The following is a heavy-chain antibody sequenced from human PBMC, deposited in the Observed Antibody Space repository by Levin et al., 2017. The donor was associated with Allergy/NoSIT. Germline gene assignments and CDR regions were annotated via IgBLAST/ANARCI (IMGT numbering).Heavy chain of an antibody. CDR2: IWYDGTNK. V-gene: IGHV3-33*01. CDR1: EFSFSNYG. Sequence: SGGSLRLSCAASEFSFSNYGMNWVRQAPGRGPEWVAVIWYDGTNKDYADSVKGRFTISRDNSKNTVFLQMNSLRAEDTAVYYCARQYSSSVTHNYHGMDVWGQGTTVTVSS. D-gene: IGHD3-22*01. J-gene: IGHJ6*02. CDR3: ARQYSSSVTHNYHGMDV.